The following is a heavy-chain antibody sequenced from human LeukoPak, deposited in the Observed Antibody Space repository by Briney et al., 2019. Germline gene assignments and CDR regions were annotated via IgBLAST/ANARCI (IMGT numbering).Heavy chain of an antibody. CDR1: GFTFSSYA. CDR2: ISGSGGST. D-gene: IGHD2-2*01. J-gene: IGHJ4*02. Sequence: PGGSLRLSCAASGFTFSSYAMSWVRQAQGKGLEWVSAISGSGGSTYYGDSVKGRFTISRDNSKNTLYLQMNSLRAEDTAVYYCALDREYQLPRDDYWGQGTLVTVSS. V-gene: IGHV3-23*01. CDR3: ALDREYQLPRDDY.